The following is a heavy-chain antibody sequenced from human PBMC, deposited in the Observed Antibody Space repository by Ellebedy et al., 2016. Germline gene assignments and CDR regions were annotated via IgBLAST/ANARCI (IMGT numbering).Heavy chain of an antibody. CDR3: AREKLDRVAIIDAHDK. V-gene: IGHV3-48*01. J-gene: IGHJ4*02. CDR2: IVGWSDKI. Sequence: GGSLRLSCAASGFTFSSYSMNWVRQAPGKGLEWISYIVGWSDKIYYADSVKGRFTISRDNAKKSRYLEMTRLRAEDTAVYYYAREKLDRVAIIDAHDKWGQGTLVSVSS. D-gene: IGHD3-3*01. CDR1: GFTFSSYS.